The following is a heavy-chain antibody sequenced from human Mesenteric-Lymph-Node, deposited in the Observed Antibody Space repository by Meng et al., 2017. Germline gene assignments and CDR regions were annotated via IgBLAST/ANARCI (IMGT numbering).Heavy chain of an antibody. V-gene: IGHV4-4*02. CDR2: IYYSGST. CDR1: GGSISSSNW. D-gene: IGHD6-19*01. J-gene: IGHJ4*02. CDR3: ARGVAGTGNFDY. Sequence: SETLSLTCGVSGGSISSSNWWSWIRQPPGKGLEWIGSIYYSGSTYYNPSLKSRVTISVDTSKNQFSLKLSSVTAADTAVYYCARGVAGTGNFDYWGQGTLVTSPQ.